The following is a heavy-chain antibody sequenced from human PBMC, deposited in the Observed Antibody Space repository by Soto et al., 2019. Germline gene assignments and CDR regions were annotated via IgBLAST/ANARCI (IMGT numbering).Heavy chain of an antibody. D-gene: IGHD6-6*01. CDR2: ISWNSGTM. Sequence: PGGSLRLSCAASGFKFDDHDMHWVRQPPGRGLEWVSGISWNSGTMTYADSVKGRFTISRDNAENSLYLRMNSLRGEDTAFYYCARERETSSSVLIWDHWGQGTLVTVSS. CDR1: GFKFDDHD. J-gene: IGHJ4*02. CDR3: ARERETSSSVLIWDH. V-gene: IGHV3-9*01.